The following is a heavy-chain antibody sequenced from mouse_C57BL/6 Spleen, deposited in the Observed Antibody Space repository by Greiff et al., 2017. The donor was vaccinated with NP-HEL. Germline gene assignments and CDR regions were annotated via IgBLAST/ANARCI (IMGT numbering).Heavy chain of an antibody. CDR2: INPSSGYT. CDR3: AHYDYDVAYAMDY. V-gene: IGHV1-4*01. Sequence: VQLQQSGAELARPGASVKMSCKASGYTFTSYTMHWVKQRPGQGLEWIGYINPSSGYTKYNQKFKDKATLTADKSSSTAYMQLSSLTSEDSAVYYCAHYDYDVAYAMDYWGQGTSVTVSS. D-gene: IGHD2-4*01. J-gene: IGHJ4*01. CDR1: GYTFTSYT.